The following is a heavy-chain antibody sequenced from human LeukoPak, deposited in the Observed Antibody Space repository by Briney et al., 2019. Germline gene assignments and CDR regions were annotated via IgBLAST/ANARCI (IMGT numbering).Heavy chain of an antibody. D-gene: IGHD3-10*01. Sequence: SETLSLTCTVSGGSISSYYWSWIRQPPGKGLEWIGYIYYSGSTNYNPSLKSRVTISVDTSKNQFSLKLSSVTAADTAVYYCARHNDYYIVGGMDVWGQGTTVTVSS. CDR2: IYYSGST. CDR3: ARHNDYYIVGGMDV. J-gene: IGHJ6*02. V-gene: IGHV4-59*08. CDR1: GGSISSYY.